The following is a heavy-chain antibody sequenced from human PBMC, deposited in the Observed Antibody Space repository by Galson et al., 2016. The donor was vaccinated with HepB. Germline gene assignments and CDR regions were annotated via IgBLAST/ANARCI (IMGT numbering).Heavy chain of an antibody. Sequence: SVKVSCKASGYTFTDYGISWVRQAPGQGLEWMGWTSTNNDNGQYSQNLQGRVTMTTDTSTTTAYMELRSLNFDDTAVYYCARPHYGMDVWGQGTTVTVSS. CDR3: ARPHYGMDV. V-gene: IGHV1-18*01. J-gene: IGHJ6*02. CDR2: TSTNNDNG. CDR1: GYTFTDYG.